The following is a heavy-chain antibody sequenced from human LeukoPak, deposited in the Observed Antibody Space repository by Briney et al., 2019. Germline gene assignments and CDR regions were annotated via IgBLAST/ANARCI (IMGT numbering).Heavy chain of an antibody. CDR1: GFTFSSYG. V-gene: IGHV3-30*03. D-gene: IGHD6-6*01. J-gene: IGHJ6*02. Sequence: GGSLRLSCAASGFTFSSYGMHWVRQAPGKGLEWVAVISYDGSNKYYADSVKGRFTISRDNSKNTLYLQMNSLRAEDTAVYYCARDPSIAARPSLDYYYYGMDVWGQGTTVTVSS. CDR3: ARDPSIAARPSLDYYYYGMDV. CDR2: ISYDGSNK.